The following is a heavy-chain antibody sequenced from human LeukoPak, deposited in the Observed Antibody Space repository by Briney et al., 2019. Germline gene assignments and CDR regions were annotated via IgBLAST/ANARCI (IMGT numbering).Heavy chain of an antibody. V-gene: IGHV4-59*01. CDR1: GGSISSYY. CDR3: ARVSIAASFDP. Sequence: PSETLSLTCTVSGGSISSYYWSWIRQPPGKGLEWIGYIYYSGSTNYNPSLKSRDTISVDTSKNQFSLKLSSVTAADTAVYYCARVSIAASFDPWGQGTLVTVSS. J-gene: IGHJ5*02. CDR2: IYYSGST. D-gene: IGHD6-6*01.